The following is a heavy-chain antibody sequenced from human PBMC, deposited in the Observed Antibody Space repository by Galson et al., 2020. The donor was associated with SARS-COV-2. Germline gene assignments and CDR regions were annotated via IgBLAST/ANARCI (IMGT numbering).Heavy chain of an antibody. V-gene: IGHV3-7*01. J-gene: IGHJ4*02. CDR1: GFSFSSYW. D-gene: IGHD6-13*01. Sequence: GGSLRLSCAASGFSFSSYWMNWVRQAPGKGLEWVANIKQDGSEKYYVDSVKGRFSISRDNAENSLYLQMNSLRAEDTAVYYCATSRTFDYWGQGALVTVSS. CDR2: IKQDGSEK. CDR3: ATSRTFDY.